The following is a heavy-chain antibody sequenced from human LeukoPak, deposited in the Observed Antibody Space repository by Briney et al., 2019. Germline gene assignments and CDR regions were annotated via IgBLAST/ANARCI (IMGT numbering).Heavy chain of an antibody. V-gene: IGHV4-39*07. Sequence: SETLSLTCTVSGGSISSSSYYWGWLRQPPGKGLEWIGSIYYSGSTYYNPSLKSRVTISVDTSKNQFSLKLSSVTAADTAVYYCARVAAGIGFFQHWGQGTLVTVSS. CDR3: ARVAAGIGFFQH. D-gene: IGHD6-13*01. J-gene: IGHJ1*01. CDR2: IYYSGST. CDR1: GGSISSSSYY.